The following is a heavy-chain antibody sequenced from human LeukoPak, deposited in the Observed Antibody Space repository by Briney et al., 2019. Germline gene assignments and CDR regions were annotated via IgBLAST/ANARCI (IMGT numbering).Heavy chain of an antibody. CDR3: ALRGYYYGSGTHGAFDI. D-gene: IGHD3-10*01. V-gene: IGHV1-2*02. CDR1: GYTFTGYY. J-gene: IGHJ3*02. Sequence: GASVKVSCKASGYTFTGYYMHWVRQAPGQGLEWMGWINRNSGGTNYAQKFQGRVTMTRDTSISTAYMELSRLRSDDTAVYYCALRGYYYGSGTHGAFDIWGQGTMVTVSS. CDR2: INRNSGGT.